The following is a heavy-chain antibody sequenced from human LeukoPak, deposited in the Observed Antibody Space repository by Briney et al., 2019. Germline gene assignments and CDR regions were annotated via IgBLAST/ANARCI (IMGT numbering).Heavy chain of an antibody. CDR1: GFTFSSYG. V-gene: IGHV3-30*18. CDR2: ISYDGSNK. Sequence: HPGRSLRLSCAASGFTFSSYGRHWVRQAPGKGLEWVAVISYDGSNKYYADSVKGRFTISRDNSKNTLYLQMNSLRAEDPAVYYCANTYYDFWSGASYYYYYGMDVWGQGTTVTVSS. J-gene: IGHJ6*02. D-gene: IGHD3-3*01. CDR3: ANTYYDFWSGASYYYYYGMDV.